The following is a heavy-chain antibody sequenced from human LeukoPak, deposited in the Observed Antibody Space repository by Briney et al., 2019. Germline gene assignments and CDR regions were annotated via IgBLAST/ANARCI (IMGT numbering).Heavy chain of an antibody. CDR1: GGSINSYY. V-gene: IGHV4-4*07. D-gene: IGHD4-23*01. CDR3: ARGGKATVVTM. Sequence: PSETLSLTCTVSGGSINSYYWSWIRQPAGKGLEWIGRIYSSGSTNYNPSLKSRVSMSVDTSKNQFSLKLTSVTAADSAVYYCARGGKATVVTMWGQGILVTVSS. CDR2: IYSSGST. J-gene: IGHJ4*02.